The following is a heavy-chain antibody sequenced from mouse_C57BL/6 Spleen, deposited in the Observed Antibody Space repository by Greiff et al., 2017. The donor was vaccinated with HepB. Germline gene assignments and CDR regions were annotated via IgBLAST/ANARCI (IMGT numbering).Heavy chain of an antibody. J-gene: IGHJ1*03. D-gene: IGHD1-1*01. Sequence: QVQLQQPGAELVKPGASVKMSCKASGYTFTSYWITWVKQRPGQGLEWIGDIYPGSGSTNYNEKFKSKATLTVDTSSSTAYMQLSSLTSEDSAVYYCARKGPYYGSSYWYFDVWGTGTTVTVSS. V-gene: IGHV1-55*01. CDR3: ARKGPYYGSSYWYFDV. CDR2: IYPGSGST. CDR1: GYTFTSYW.